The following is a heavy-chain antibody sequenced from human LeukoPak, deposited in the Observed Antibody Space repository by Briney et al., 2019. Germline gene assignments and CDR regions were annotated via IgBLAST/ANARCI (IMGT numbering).Heavy chain of an antibody. CDR3: ATVAVSISPLDF. V-gene: IGHV1-24*01. Sequence: ASVKVSCKVSGYTLTDFSMHWVRQDPGKGLEWMGGPDPEDGQRIYAQNFQGRVTMTEDTSTETAYMELSSLTSEDTAVYYCATVAVSISPLDFWGQGTLVTVSS. D-gene: IGHD2-21*01. CDR1: GYTLTDFS. J-gene: IGHJ4*02. CDR2: PDPEDGQR.